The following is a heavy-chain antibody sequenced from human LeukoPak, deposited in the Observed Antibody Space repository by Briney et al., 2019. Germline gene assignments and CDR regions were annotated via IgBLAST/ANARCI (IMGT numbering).Heavy chain of an antibody. CDR1: GFTFSSYA. CDR3: AKGGHSSSWYSNY. V-gene: IGHV3-23*01. D-gene: IGHD6-13*01. Sequence: GGSLRLSCAASGFTFSSYAMSWVRQAPGNGLEWVSAISGSGGSTYYADSVKGRFTISRDNSKNTLYLQMNSLRAEETAVYYCAKGGHSSSWYSNYWGQGTLVTVSS. CDR2: ISGSGGST. J-gene: IGHJ4*02.